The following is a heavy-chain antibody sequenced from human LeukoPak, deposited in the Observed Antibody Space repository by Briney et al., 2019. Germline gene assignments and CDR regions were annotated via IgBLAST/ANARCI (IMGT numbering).Heavy chain of an antibody. J-gene: IGHJ5*02. CDR3: ARERGPVDSSWFDP. Sequence: SETLSLTCTVSGGSISSYYWSWIRQPPGKGLEWIGYIYYSGSTNYNPSLKSRVTISVDTSKNQFSLKLSPVPAADTAVYYCARERGPVDSSWFDPWGQGTLVTVSS. CDR2: IYYSGST. CDR1: GGSISSYY. D-gene: IGHD3/OR15-3a*01. V-gene: IGHV4-59*01.